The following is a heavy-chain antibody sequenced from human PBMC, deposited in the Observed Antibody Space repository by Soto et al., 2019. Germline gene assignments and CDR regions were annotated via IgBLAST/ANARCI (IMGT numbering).Heavy chain of an antibody. CDR2: INSDGSST. CDR1: GFTFSSYW. D-gene: IGHD2-15*01. Sequence: EVQLVESGGGLAQPGGSLRLSCAASGFTFSSYWMHWVRQAPGKGLVWVSRINSDGSSTRYADSVKGRFTISRDNAKNTRYLQMNSLSADDTAVYYCARGGYCSGGSCYVRDWGQGTLVAVSS. CDR3: ARGGYCSGGSCYVRD. V-gene: IGHV3-74*01. J-gene: IGHJ4*02.